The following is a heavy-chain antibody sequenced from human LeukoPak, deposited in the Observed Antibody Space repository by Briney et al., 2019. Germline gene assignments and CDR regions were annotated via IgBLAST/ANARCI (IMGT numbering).Heavy chain of an antibody. CDR1: GYTFTDYY. J-gene: IGHJ4*02. V-gene: IGHV1-2*02. CDR3: ARLDFYDSTGVFDY. D-gene: IGHD3-22*01. CDR2: INPNSGGT. Sequence: ASVKVSCKASGYTFTDYYIHWVRQAPGQGLEWMAWINPNSGGTNYAQRFQGRVTMTRDTSISTAYMELSGLRSDDTAVYYCARLDFYDSTGVFDYWGQGTLVTVSS.